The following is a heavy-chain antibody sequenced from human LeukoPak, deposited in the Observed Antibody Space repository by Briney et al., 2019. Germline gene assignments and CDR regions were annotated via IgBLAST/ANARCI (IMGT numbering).Heavy chain of an antibody. CDR3: AREFLFPTVTNVGNWFDP. V-gene: IGHV4-34*09. CDR1: GGSFSGYY. CDR2: INHSGST. D-gene: IGHD4-17*01. Sequence: SETLSLTCAVYGGSFSGYYWSWIRQPPGKGLEWIGEINHSGSTYYNPSLKSRVTISVDTSKNQFSLKLSSVTAADTAVYYCAREFLFPTVTNVGNWFDPWGQGTLVTVSS. J-gene: IGHJ5*02.